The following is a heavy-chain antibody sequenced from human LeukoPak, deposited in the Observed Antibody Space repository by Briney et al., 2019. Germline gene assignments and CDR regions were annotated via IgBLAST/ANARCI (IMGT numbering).Heavy chain of an antibody. Sequence: ASVKVSCKASGYTFTGYYMHWVRQAPGQGLEWMGWINPNSGGTNYAQKFQGRVTMTRDTSISTACMELSRLRSDDTAVYYCARAHGGLLLGGGDYFDYWGQGTLVTVSS. CDR1: GYTFTGYY. V-gene: IGHV1-2*02. J-gene: IGHJ4*02. CDR3: ARAHGGLLLGGGDYFDY. CDR2: INPNSGGT. D-gene: IGHD2-15*01.